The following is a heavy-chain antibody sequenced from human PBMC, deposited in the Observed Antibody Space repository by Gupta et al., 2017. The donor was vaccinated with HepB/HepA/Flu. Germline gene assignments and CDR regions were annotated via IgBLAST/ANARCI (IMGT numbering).Heavy chain of an antibody. V-gene: IGHV5-51*01. Sequence: EVQLVQSGAEVQKPGESLTISCKGSGYDFTNYWIGWVRQMPGKGLEWMGIIFPADSDTRYSPSFQGQVSISADKSISTAYLQWSSLKASDTAMYYCARSVADRPPFDYWGQGTLVTVSS. CDR1: GYDFTNYW. J-gene: IGHJ4*02. CDR3: ARSVADRPPFDY. CDR2: IFPADSDT. D-gene: IGHD6-6*01.